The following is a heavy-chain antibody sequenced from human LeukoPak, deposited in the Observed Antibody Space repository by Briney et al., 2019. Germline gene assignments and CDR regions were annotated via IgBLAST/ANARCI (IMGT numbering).Heavy chain of an antibody. J-gene: IGHJ4*02. V-gene: IGHV3-23*01. D-gene: IGHD3-10*01. CDR2: SSGSGATK. Sequence: PAGTLTLSCAASGFTVSSYAMSWVRNPPAQGLELVSASSGSGATKYNADSVQSRFNILREKSNNTLYTQIKSLRPEDTAVYYCAKDYAYYYGSGIGGFDYWGQGTLVTVSS. CDR1: GFTVSSYA. CDR3: AKDYAYYYGSGIGGFDY.